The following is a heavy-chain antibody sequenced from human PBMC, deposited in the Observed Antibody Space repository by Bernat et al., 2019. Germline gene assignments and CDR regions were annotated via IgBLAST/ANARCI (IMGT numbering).Heavy chain of an antibody. Sequence: EVQLVESGGGLVQPGGSLRLSCAASGFAFSTSDMHWVRQAPGKRLEWVSFISSSSSTIYYTDSVKCRFTISRDNGKNSLFLQMSSLRAEDTAVYYCARDGKRRSNNGYAFEYWGQGTLVTVSS. CDR2: ISSSSSTI. V-gene: IGHV3-48*01. D-gene: IGHD2-8*01. CDR3: ARDGKRRSNNGYAFEY. CDR1: GFAFSTSD. J-gene: IGHJ4*02.